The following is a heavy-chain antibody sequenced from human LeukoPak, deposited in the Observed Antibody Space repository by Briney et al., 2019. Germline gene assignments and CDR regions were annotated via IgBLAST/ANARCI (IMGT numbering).Heavy chain of an antibody. D-gene: IGHD2-21*01. Sequence: XCAXSGFXFXSYAMSWVRQAPGKGLEWVSAISGSGGSTYSADSVKCRFTISRDNSKNTLYLQMNSLRAEDTAVYYCAKDPGVLISKSGYFDYWGQGTLVTVSS. V-gene: IGHV3-23*01. CDR3: AKDPGVLISKSGYFDY. CDR2: ISGSGGST. CDR1: GFXFXSYA. J-gene: IGHJ4*02.